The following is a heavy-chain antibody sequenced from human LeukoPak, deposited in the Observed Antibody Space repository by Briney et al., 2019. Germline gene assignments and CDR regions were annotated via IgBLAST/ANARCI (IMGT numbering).Heavy chain of an antibody. V-gene: IGHV3-30-3*01. CDR3: ARGNLYTAATIEDY. CDR2: ISPEGYMK. CDR1: GFDFSRYV. J-gene: IGHJ4*02. Sequence: PGGSPRLSCAASGFDFSRYVIHWVRQGPGKGLEWVAVISPEGYMKDYADSVKGRFTVSRDNSKNTVFLQMNSLSAEDTSRYYCARGNLYTAATIEDYWGQGTLVTVSS. D-gene: IGHD3-16*01.